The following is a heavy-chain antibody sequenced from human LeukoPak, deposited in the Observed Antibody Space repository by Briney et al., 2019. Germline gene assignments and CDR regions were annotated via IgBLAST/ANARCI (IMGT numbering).Heavy chain of an antibody. Sequence: ASVKVSCKASGYTCTSYGISWVRQAPGQGLEWMGWISAYNGNTNYAQKLQGRVTMTTDTSTSTAYMELRSLRSDDTAVYYCARDSDIVATIKGDYWGQGTLVTVSS. V-gene: IGHV1-18*04. CDR1: GYTCTSYG. D-gene: IGHD5-12*01. CDR2: ISAYNGNT. CDR3: ARDSDIVATIKGDY. J-gene: IGHJ4*02.